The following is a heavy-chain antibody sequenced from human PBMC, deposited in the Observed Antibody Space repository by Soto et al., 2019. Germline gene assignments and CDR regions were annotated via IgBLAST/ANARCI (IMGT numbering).Heavy chain of an antibody. CDR2: IDPTDSFT. J-gene: IGHJ4*02. CDR3: GRHGGDGYHIDY. CDR1: GYAFSNYW. V-gene: IGHV5-10-1*01. Sequence: GESLKISCEGSGYAFSNYWINWVRQVSGKGLEWMGRIDPTDSFTNYSPSFQGHVTFSVDKSTSTAYVQWSSLKASDTAMYYCGRHGGDGYHIDYWGQGTLVTVSS. D-gene: IGHD2-21*01.